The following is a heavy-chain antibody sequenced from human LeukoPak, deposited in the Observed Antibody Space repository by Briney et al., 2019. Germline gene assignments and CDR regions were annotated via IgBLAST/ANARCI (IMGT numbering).Heavy chain of an antibody. CDR2: ISSSSSYI. V-gene: IGHV3-21*01. Sequence: PGGSLRLSCAASGFTFSSYSMNWVRQAPGKGLEWVSSISSSSSYIYYADSVKGRFTISRDNAKNSLYLQMNSLRAEDTAVYYCARDRDYSSGWYWYYYYMDVWGKGTTATVSS. CDR1: GFTFSSYS. CDR3: ARDRDYSSGWYWYYYYMDV. D-gene: IGHD6-19*01. J-gene: IGHJ6*03.